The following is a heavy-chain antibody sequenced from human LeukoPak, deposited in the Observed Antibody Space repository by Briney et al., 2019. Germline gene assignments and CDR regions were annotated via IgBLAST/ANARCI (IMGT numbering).Heavy chain of an antibody. CDR1: GGSISSYY. Sequence: PSETLSLTCTVSGGSISSYYWSWIRQPPGKGLEWIGYIYYSGSTNYNPSLKSRVTISVDTSKNQFSLKLSSVTAADTAVYYCARRGYGYYYYGMDVWGQGTTVTVSS. D-gene: IGHD5-12*01. V-gene: IGHV4-59*08. J-gene: IGHJ6*02. CDR2: IYYSGST. CDR3: ARRGYGYYYYGMDV.